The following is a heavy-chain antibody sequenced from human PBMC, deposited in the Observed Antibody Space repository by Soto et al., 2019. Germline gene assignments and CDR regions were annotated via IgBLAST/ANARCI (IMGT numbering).Heavy chain of an antibody. CDR3: ARGGNRYSNVASGVGGFDF. J-gene: IGHJ4*02. V-gene: IGHV4-59*07. Sequence: SDTLSLTCTVSGASISSSYWSWIRQSPERGLEWIAYVYHTGATNYNPSLKSRVTISLDTSKGQFSLNLTSLTTADTAVYFCARGGNRYSNVASGVGGFDFWGQGSLVTVSS. D-gene: IGHD5-12*01. CDR2: VYHTGAT. CDR1: GASISSSY.